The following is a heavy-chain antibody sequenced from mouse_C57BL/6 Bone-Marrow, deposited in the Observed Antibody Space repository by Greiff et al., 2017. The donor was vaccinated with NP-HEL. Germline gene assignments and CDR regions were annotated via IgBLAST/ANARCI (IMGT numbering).Heavy chain of an antibody. CDR2: INYDGSST. D-gene: IGHD1-1*01. CDR1: GFTFSDYY. CDR3: ARGPQYYYGSSYDYAMDY. J-gene: IGHJ4*01. V-gene: IGHV5-16*01. Sequence: EVKLMESEGGLVQPGSSMKLSCTASGFTFSDYYMAWVRQVPEKGLEWVANINYDGSSTYYLDSLKSRFIISRDNAKNILYLQMSSLKSEDTATYYCARGPQYYYGSSYDYAMDYWGQGTSVTVSS.